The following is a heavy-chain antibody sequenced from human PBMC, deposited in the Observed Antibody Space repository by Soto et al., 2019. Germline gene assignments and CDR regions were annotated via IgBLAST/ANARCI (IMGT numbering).Heavy chain of an antibody. D-gene: IGHD5-12*01. CDR3: ARASDGYNELLVDY. J-gene: IGHJ4*02. CDR2: ISSSSNYR. CDR1: GFTFSSYS. V-gene: IGHV3-21*01. Sequence: EVQLVESGGGLVKPGGSLRLSCAGSGFTFSSYSMNWVRQAPGKGLEWVSSISSSSNYRYYTDSVKGRFTISRDNAKHSLYLQRNSLRAEDTAVYYCARASDGYNELLVDYWGQGTLVTVSA.